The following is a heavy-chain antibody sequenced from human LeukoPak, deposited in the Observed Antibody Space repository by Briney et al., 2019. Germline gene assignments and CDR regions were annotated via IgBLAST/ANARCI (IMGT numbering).Heavy chain of an antibody. CDR1: GYTFTDYY. J-gene: IGHJ4*02. D-gene: IGHD1-14*01. V-gene: IGHV1-2*02. Sequence: ASVKVSCKAFGYTFTDYYIHWVRQAPGQGLEWMGWINPNSGDTNYAQNFQGRVTMTRDTSISTAYMELSRLTSDDTAVYYCASSPSYIRYWGQGTLVTVSS. CDR2: INPNSGDT. CDR3: ASSPSYIRY.